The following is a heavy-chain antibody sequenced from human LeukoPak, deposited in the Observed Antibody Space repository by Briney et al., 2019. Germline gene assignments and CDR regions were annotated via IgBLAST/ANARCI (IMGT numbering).Heavy chain of an antibody. Sequence: PGGSLRLSCAASGFTFSSYGMHWVRQAPGKGLEWVAVISYDGSNKYYADSVKGRFTISRDNAKNSLYLQMNSLRVEDTAVYYCARDYHGSGSLTTFDYWGQGTLVTVSS. V-gene: IGHV3-30*03. CDR2: ISYDGSNK. D-gene: IGHD3-10*01. J-gene: IGHJ4*02. CDR1: GFTFSSYG. CDR3: ARDYHGSGSLTTFDY.